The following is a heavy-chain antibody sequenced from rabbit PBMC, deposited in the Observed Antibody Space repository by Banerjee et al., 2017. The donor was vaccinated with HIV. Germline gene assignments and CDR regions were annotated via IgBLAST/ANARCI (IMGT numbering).Heavy chain of an antibody. CDR2: IASGSSGYT. CDR1: GFSLDYNAV. V-gene: IGHV1S45*01. CDR3: ARDTGTSFSTYGMDL. Sequence: QQQLEESGGGLVKPGGTLTLTCKASGFSLDYNAVMCWVRQAPGKGLEWIACIASGSSGYTYSATWATGRFTISKTSSTTVTLQMTSLTAADTATYFCARDTGTSFSTYGMDLWGPGTLVTVS. D-gene: IGHD8-1*01. J-gene: IGHJ6*01.